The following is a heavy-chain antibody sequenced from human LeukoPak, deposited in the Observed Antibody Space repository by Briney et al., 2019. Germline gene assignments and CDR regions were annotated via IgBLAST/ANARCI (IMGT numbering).Heavy chain of an antibody. CDR3: ARHGVTTTGYYWD. D-gene: IGHD3-9*01. Sequence: SETLSLTCTVSGGSIGNTTFYWGWIRQPPGKGLEWIGTIYYSGSTYYNPSLKSRVTISIDTSKNQFFLTLSSVTATDTAVYYCARHGVTTTGYYWDWGQGALVTVSS. J-gene: IGHJ4*02. V-gene: IGHV4-39*01. CDR1: GGSIGNTTFY. CDR2: IYYSGST.